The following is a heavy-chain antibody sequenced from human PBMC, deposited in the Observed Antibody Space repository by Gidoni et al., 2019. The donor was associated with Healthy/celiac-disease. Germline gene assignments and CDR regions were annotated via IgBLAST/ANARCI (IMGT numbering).Heavy chain of an antibody. D-gene: IGHD3-16*01. V-gene: IGHV3-21*01. J-gene: IGHJ4*02. CDR3: ARDITDDYVWGSYTPPDY. CDR1: GFTFSSYS. Sequence: EVQLVESGGGLVKPGGSLRLSCAASGFTFSSYSMNWVRQPPGKGLEWVSSISSSSSYIYYADSVKGRFTISRDNAKNSLYLQMNSLRAEDTAVYYCARDITDDYVWGSYTPPDYWGQGTLVTVSS. CDR2: ISSSSSYI.